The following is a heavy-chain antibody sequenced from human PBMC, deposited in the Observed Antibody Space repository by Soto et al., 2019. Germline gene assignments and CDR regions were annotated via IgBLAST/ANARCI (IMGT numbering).Heavy chain of an antibody. V-gene: IGHV3-23*01. CDR3: ARSGKPGITVAGPIDY. CDR2: ISYGGGTT. CDR1: EFTFSNYA. D-gene: IGHD6-19*01. Sequence: HPGGSLRLSCAASEFTFSNYAMSWVRQAPGKGLEWVSAISYGGGTTYYADSVKGRFTISRDNSKNTLYLQMNSLRAEDTAVYYCARSGKPGITVAGPIDYWGQGTLVTVSS. J-gene: IGHJ4*02.